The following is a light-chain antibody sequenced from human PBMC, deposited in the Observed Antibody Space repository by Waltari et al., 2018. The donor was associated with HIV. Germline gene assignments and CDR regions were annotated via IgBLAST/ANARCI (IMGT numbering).Light chain of an antibody. CDR1: SSDVGIYNL. CDR2: EGS. V-gene: IGLV2-23*01. Sequence: LTQPASVSGSPGQSITISCTGTSSDVGIYNLVSWYQQHPGKAPKLMIYEGSKRPSGVSNRFSGSKSGNTASLTISGLQAEDEADYYCCSYAGSFVIFGGGTKLTVL. J-gene: IGLJ2*01. CDR3: CSYAGSFVI.